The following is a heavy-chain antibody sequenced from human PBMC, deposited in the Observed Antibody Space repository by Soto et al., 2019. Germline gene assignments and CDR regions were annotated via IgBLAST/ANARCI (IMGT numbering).Heavy chain of an antibody. D-gene: IGHD3-10*01. V-gene: IGHV4-61*01. CDR2: IYYSGST. CDR3: ARDKSGSGSYFYYFDY. J-gene: IGHJ4*02. Sequence: SETLSLTCTVSGGSVSSDTYYWSWIRQPPGKGLEWIGYIYYSGSTNYNPSLESRVTISVDTSKNHFSLRLISVTAADTAVYYCARDKSGSGSYFYYFDYWGQGSLVTVSS. CDR1: GGSVSSDTYY.